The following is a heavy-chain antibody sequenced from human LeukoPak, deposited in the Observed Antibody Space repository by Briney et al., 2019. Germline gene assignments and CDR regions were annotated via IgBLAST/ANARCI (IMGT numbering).Heavy chain of an antibody. CDR3: ARPSPGSGSYYNEFDY. Sequence: ASVKVSCKASGYTFTSYYMHWVRQAPGQGLEWMGIINPSGGSTSYAQKFQGRVTMTRDMSTSTVYMELSSLRSEDTAVYYCARPSPGSGSYYNEFDYWGQGTLVTVSS. J-gene: IGHJ4*02. V-gene: IGHV1-46*01. D-gene: IGHD3-10*01. CDR2: INPSGGST. CDR1: GYTFTSYY.